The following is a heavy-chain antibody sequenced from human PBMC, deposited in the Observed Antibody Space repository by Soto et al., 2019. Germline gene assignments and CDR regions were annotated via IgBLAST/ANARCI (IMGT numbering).Heavy chain of an antibody. CDR1: GGSFSNFG. CDR3: AREGSGYNF. V-gene: IGHV1-69*13. J-gene: IGHJ4*02. Sequence: GASVKVSCKASGGSFSNFGISWVRQAPGQGLEWMGGIVPVFGRPNYAQRFRGRLTITADESTSTGYMELTCLRSDDTAVYYCAREGSGYNFRGQGTQVTVSS. D-gene: IGHD5-12*01. CDR2: IVPVFGRP.